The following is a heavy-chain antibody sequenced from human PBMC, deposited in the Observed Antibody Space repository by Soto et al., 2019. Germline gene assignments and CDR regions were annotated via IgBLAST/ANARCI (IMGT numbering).Heavy chain of an antibody. CDR3: ARGNQRWLQLWYFDL. Sequence: QVQLVQSGAEVKKPGSSVTVSCKASGGTFSSYTISWVRQAPGQGLEWMGGIIPIFGTANYAQKFQGRVTITAEESTRTAYMELSSLRSEDTAVYYCARGNQRWLQLWYFDLWGRGTLVTVSS. J-gene: IGHJ2*01. CDR2: IIPIFGTA. V-gene: IGHV1-69*12. CDR1: GGTFSSYT. D-gene: IGHD5-12*01.